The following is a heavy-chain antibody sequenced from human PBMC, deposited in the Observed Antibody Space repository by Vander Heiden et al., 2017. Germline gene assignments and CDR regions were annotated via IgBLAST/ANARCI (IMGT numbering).Heavy chain of an antibody. D-gene: IGHD3-3*01. CDR2: INHSGST. J-gene: IGHJ5*02. CDR1: GGSFSGYY. Sequence: QVQLQQWGAGLLKPSETLSLTCAVYGGSFSGYYWSWIRQPPGKGLEWIGEINHSGSTNYNPSLKSRVTISVDTSKNQFSLKRSSVTAADTHVYYCARGNNDFWSVYRRRPNWFDPWGQGTLVTVS. CDR3: ARGNNDFWSVYRRRPNWFDP. V-gene: IGHV4-34*01.